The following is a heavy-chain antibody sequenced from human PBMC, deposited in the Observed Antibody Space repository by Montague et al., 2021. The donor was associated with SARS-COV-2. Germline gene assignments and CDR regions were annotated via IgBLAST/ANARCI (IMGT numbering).Heavy chain of an antibody. CDR3: ARRCTGGGYCHATH. D-gene: IGHD2-21*02. CDR1: GGSISNSNYY. Sequence: SETLSLTCTVSGGSISNSNYYWGWIRPPPGKGLEWIGSVYYSGNTYHNPSLKSQLSISVYTSKSELSLKVMSAAAAATSLYYCARRCTGGGYCHATHWGQGTLVTVSS. CDR2: VYYSGNT. J-gene: IGHJ4*02. V-gene: IGHV4-39*01.